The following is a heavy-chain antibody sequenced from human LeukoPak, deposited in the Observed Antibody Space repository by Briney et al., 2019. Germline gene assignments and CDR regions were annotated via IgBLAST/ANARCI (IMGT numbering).Heavy chain of an antibody. J-gene: IGHJ4*02. CDR2: ISYDGNNK. CDR3: ARDDSVYRIAAAGTNY. V-gene: IGHV3-30*03. D-gene: IGHD6-13*01. Sequence: GGSLRLSCAASGFTFSSYGMHWVRQAPGKGLEWVAVISYDGNNKYYADSVKGRFTISRDNSKNTLYLQMNSLRAEDTAVYYCARDDSVYRIAAAGTNYWGQGTLVTVSS. CDR1: GFTFSSYG.